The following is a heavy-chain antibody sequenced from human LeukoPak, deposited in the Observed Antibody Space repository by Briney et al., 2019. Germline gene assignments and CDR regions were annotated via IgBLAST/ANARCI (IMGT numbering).Heavy chain of an antibody. J-gene: IGHJ5*02. CDR2: IYPVDSDT. Sequence: GEALKISCKGSGYSFTNYWIGWVRQMPGRGLEWMAIIYPVDSDTRYSPSFQGQVTISADKSISTAYLQWSSLKASDTAMYYCARQGSHDYPWGQGTLVTVSS. CDR1: GYSFTNYW. CDR3: ARQGSHDYP. D-gene: IGHD4/OR15-4a*01. V-gene: IGHV5-51*01.